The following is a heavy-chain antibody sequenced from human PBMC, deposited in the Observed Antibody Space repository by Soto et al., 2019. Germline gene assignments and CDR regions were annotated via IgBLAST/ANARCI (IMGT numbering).Heavy chain of an antibody. Sequence: EVQLVESGGGLVQPGGSLRLSCAASKFTFSSYWMNWVRQAPGMGLEWVANIKQDGSEKYYVDSVKGRFIISRDNAKNALYLQMKSLRAEDTAVYYCAGGGGWVIDSWGQGALVTVSS. D-gene: IGHD3-16*01. CDR2: IKQDGSEK. V-gene: IGHV3-7*01. CDR3: AGGGGWVIDS. CDR1: KFTFSSYW. J-gene: IGHJ4*02.